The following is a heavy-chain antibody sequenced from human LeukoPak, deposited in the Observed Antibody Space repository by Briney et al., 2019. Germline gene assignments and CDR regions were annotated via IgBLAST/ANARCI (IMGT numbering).Heavy chain of an antibody. Sequence: GASVKVSCKASGYTFIDYYMHWVRQAPGQGLEWMGWINPNSGGTDYAQKFQGRVTMTRDTSISTAYMELSRLRFDDTAVYYCARGGYNTGWEFDYWGQGTLVTVSS. CDR2: INPNSGGT. CDR1: GYTFIDYY. CDR3: ARGGYNTGWEFDY. V-gene: IGHV1-2*02. J-gene: IGHJ4*02. D-gene: IGHD6-19*01.